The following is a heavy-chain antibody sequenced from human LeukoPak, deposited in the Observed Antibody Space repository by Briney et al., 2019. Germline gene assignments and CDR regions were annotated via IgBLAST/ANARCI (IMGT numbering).Heavy chain of an antibody. CDR3: ARAEYSSGPREDAFDI. D-gene: IGHD6-19*01. CDR2: IYTSGST. Sequence: PSQTLSLTCTVSGCSISSGSYYWSWLRQPAGKGLEWIGRIYTSGSTNYNPSLKSRVTISVDTSKNQFSLKLSSVTAADTAVYYCARAEYSSGPREDAFDIWGQGTMVTVSS. CDR1: GCSISSGSYY. J-gene: IGHJ3*02. V-gene: IGHV4-61*02.